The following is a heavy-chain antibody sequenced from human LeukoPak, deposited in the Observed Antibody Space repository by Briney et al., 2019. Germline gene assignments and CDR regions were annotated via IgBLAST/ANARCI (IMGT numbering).Heavy chain of an antibody. V-gene: IGHV3-23*01. D-gene: IGHD3-3*01. J-gene: IGHJ3*02. Sequence: GGSLRLSCAASGFTFSSYAMSWVRQAPGKGLEWVSAISGSGGSTYYADSVKGRFTISRDNSKNTLYLQMNSLRAEDTAVYYCAKEDGYYDFWSGYYHHAFDIWGQGTMVTVSS. CDR3: AKEDGYYDFWSGYYHHAFDI. CDR1: GFTFSSYA. CDR2: ISGSGGST.